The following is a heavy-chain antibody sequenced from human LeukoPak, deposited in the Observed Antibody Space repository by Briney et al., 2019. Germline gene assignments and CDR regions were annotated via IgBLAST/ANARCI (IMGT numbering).Heavy chain of an antibody. V-gene: IGHV4-59*01. CDR2: IYYSGST. CDR1: GGSFSGYY. D-gene: IGHD2-15*01. Sequence: SETLSLTCAVYGGSFSGYYWSWIRQPPGKGLEWIGYIYYSGSTNYNPSLKSRVTISVDTSKNQFSLKLSSVTAADTAVYYCARGPLYCSGGSCYDYWGQGTLVTVSS. CDR3: ARGPLYCSGGSCYDY. J-gene: IGHJ4*02.